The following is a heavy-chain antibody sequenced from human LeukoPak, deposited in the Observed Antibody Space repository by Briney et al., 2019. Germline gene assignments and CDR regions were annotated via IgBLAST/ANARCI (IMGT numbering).Heavy chain of an antibody. V-gene: IGHV4-38-2*01. CDR3: ARVQNDDYYDSSGYSPFDY. Sequence: SETLSLTCAVSGYSISRGYYWGWIRQSPGKGLEWIGSIYHIGTTYCNPSLQSRVTISLDSSRNQFSLKLKSLTAADTAVYYCARVQNDDYYDSSGYSPFDYWGQGTLVTVSS. CDR1: GYSISRGYY. J-gene: IGHJ4*02. D-gene: IGHD3-22*01. CDR2: IYHIGTT.